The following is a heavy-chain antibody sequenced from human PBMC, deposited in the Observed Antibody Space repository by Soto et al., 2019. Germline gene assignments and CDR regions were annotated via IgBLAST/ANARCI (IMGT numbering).Heavy chain of an antibody. D-gene: IGHD3-22*01. V-gene: IGHV3-21*01. J-gene: IGHJ4*02. Sequence: GGSLRLSCAASGFTFNRYSMNWVRQAPGKGLEWVSSVTSSSSSMLYADSVKGRFTISRDDAKDSLFLQMNSLRADDTAVYYCAREADFASSGYVLDYWGQGTLVTVPQ. CDR3: AREADFASSGYVLDY. CDR1: GFTFNRYS. CDR2: VTSSSSSM.